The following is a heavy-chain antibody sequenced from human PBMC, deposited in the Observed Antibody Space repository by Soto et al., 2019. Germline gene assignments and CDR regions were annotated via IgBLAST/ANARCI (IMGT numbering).Heavy chain of an antibody. CDR3: AGGGLSSSWSHPSGDREYYYYYMDV. Sequence: ASVKVSCKASGYTFTSYDINWVRQATGQGLEWMGWMNPNSGNTGYAQKFQGRVNMTRNTSISTAYMELSSLRSEDTAVYYCAGGGLSSSWSHPSGDREYYYYYMDVWGKGTTVTVSS. CDR2: MNPNSGNT. CDR1: GYTFTSYD. J-gene: IGHJ6*03. V-gene: IGHV1-8*01. D-gene: IGHD6-13*01.